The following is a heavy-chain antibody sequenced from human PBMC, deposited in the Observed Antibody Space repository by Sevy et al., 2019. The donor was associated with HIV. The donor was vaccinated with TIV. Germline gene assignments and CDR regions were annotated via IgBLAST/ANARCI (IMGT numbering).Heavy chain of an antibody. CDR2: IYYSGST. J-gene: IGHJ4*02. Sequence: SETLSLTCTVSGGSISSSSYYWGWIRQPPGKGLEWIGSIYYSGSTYYNSSLKSRVTISVDTSKNQFSLKLSSVTAADTAVYYCARHYSSIDVTLTHRYFDYWGQGTLVTVSS. D-gene: IGHD2-15*01. CDR3: ARHYSSIDVTLTHRYFDY. CDR1: GGSISSSSYY. V-gene: IGHV4-39*01.